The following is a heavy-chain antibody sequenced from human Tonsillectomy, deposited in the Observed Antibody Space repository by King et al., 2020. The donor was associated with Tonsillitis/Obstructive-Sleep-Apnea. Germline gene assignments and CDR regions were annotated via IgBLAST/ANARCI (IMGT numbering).Heavy chain of an antibody. D-gene: IGHD3-3*01. CDR2: INSDGSST. CDR3: ARVIHYDFWSGYYSWGSNYYGMDV. Sequence: VQLVESGGGLVQPGGSLRLSCAASGFTFSSYWMHWVRQAPGKGLVWVSRINSDGSSTRYADSVKGRFTISRDNAKNTLYLQMNSLSAEDTAVYYCARVIHYDFWSGYYSWGSNYYGMDVWGQGTTVTVSS. V-gene: IGHV3-74*01. CDR1: GFTFSSYW. J-gene: IGHJ6*02.